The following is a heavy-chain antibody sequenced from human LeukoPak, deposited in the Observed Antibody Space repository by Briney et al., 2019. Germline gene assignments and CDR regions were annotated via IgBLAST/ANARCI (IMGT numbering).Heavy chain of an antibody. D-gene: IGHD1-26*01. CDR3: ASLVGATPSDY. CDR1: GFTFSDYY. J-gene: IGHJ4*02. Sequence: EGSLRLSCAASGFTFSDYYMSLIRQAPGKGLEWVSYISSSGSTIYYADSVKGRFTISRDNAKNSLYLQMNSLRAEDTAVYYCASLVGATPSDYWGQGTLVTVSS. V-gene: IGHV3-11*04. CDR2: ISSSGSTI.